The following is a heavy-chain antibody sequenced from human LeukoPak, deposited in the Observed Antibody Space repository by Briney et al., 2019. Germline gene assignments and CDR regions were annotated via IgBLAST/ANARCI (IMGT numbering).Heavy chain of an antibody. CDR3: ARDSEPYSGSYGI. Sequence: ASVKVSCKASGYTFTGYYMHWVRQAPGQGLEWMGWINPNSGGTNYAQKFRGRVTMTRDTSISTAYMELSRLRSDDTAVYYCARDSEPYSGSYGIWGQGTMVTVSS. D-gene: IGHD1-26*01. J-gene: IGHJ3*02. CDR2: INPNSGGT. CDR1: GYTFTGYY. V-gene: IGHV1-2*02.